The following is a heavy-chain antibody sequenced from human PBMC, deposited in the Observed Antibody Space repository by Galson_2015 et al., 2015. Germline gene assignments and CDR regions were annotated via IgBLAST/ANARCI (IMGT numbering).Heavy chain of an antibody. Sequence: ETLSLTCTVSGASISSGSYYWTWIRQPPGKGLEWIGYVYYSGLTNYNPSLKSRVTISIHTSRNQFSLRLSSVTAADTAVYYCARWNYDSSGYSSARVFDYWGQGTLVTVSS. CDR3: ARWNYDSSGYSSARVFDY. J-gene: IGHJ4*02. CDR2: VYYSGLT. V-gene: IGHV4-61*01. D-gene: IGHD3-22*01. CDR1: GASISSGSYY.